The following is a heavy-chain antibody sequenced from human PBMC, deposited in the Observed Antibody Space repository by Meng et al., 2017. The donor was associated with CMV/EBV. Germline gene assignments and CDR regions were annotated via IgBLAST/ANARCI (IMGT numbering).Heavy chain of an antibody. J-gene: IGHJ4*02. D-gene: IGHD1-14*01. Sequence: KVSCKGSGYSFTSYWIGWVRQMPGKGLEWMGIIYPGDSDTRDSPSFQGQVTISADKSISTAYLQWSSLKASDTAMYYCARRYNWNHPFDYWGQRTLVTVSS. CDR2: IYPGDSDT. CDR1: GYSFTSYW. CDR3: ARRYNWNHPFDY. V-gene: IGHV5-51*01.